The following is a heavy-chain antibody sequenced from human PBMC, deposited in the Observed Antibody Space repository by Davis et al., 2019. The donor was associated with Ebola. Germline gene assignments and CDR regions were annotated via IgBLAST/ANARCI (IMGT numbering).Heavy chain of an antibody. Sequence: PSETLSLTCAVSGSSISSGAYWGWIRQSPGKGLEWIGSIYNSVSTHYNPSLTSRLTISIDTSENHFSLNLRSVTAADTAVYYCVRNSSSTHFDSWGQGTLVIVSS. CDR3: VRNSSSTHFDS. CDR2: IYNSVST. J-gene: IGHJ4*02. D-gene: IGHD6-6*01. CDR1: GSSISSGAY. V-gene: IGHV4-38-2*01.